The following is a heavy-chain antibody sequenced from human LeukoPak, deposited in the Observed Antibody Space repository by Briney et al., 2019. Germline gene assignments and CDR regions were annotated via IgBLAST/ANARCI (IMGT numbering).Heavy chain of an antibody. J-gene: IGHJ4*02. CDR1: GFTFSSYW. CDR3: ARDLETIDVVVVVAATLDY. D-gene: IGHD2-15*01. CDR2: IKQDGSEK. V-gene: IGHV3-7*01. Sequence: GGSLRLSCAASGFTFSSYWMNWVRQAPGKGLEWVANIKQDGSEKYYVDSVQGRFTISRDNAKSSLYLQMNSLRAEDTAVYYCARDLETIDVVVVVAATLDYWGQGTLVTVSS.